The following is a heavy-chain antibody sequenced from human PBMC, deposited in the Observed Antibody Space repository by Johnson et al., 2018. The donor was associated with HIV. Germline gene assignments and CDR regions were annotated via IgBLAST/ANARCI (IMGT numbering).Heavy chain of an antibody. D-gene: IGHD5-18*01. CDR2: IKSKTDGGTT. V-gene: IGHV3-15*01. Sequence: VQLVESGGGLVKPGGSLRLSCAASGFTFSNAWMSWVRQAPGKGLEWVGRIKSKTDGGTTDYAAPVKGRFTISRDDSKNTLYLQMNSLKTEDTDVYYCTTDIRLGYSYGRHDAFDIWGQGTMVTVSS. CDR1: GFTFSNAW. CDR3: TTDIRLGYSYGRHDAFDI. J-gene: IGHJ3*02.